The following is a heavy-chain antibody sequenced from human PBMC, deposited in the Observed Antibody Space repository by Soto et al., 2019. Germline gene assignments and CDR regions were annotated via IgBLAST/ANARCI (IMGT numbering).Heavy chain of an antibody. V-gene: IGHV4-59*01. J-gene: IGHJ6*02. D-gene: IGHD3-10*01. CDR3: ARELLWFGEYNYYYYGMDV. CDR1: GGSISSYY. Sequence: SETLSLTCTVSGGSISSYYWSWIRQPPGKGLEWIGYIYYSGSTNYNPSLKSRVTISVDTSKNQFSLKLSSVTAADTAVYYCARELLWFGEYNYYYYGMDVWGQGTTVTVSS. CDR2: IYYSGST.